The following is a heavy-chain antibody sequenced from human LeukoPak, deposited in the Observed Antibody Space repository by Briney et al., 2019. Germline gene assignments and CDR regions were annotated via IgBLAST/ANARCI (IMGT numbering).Heavy chain of an antibody. V-gene: IGHV4-39*01. CDR2: IYYSGST. D-gene: IGHD3-9*01. Sequence: PSETLSLTCTVSGGSISSSSYYWGWIRPPPGKGLEWIGSIYYSGSTYYNPSLKSRVTISVDTSKNQFSLKLSSVTAADTAVYYCARQYYDILTGYYTGYYFDYWGQGTLVTVSS. CDR3: ARQYYDILTGYYTGYYFDY. CDR1: GGSISSSSYY. J-gene: IGHJ4*02.